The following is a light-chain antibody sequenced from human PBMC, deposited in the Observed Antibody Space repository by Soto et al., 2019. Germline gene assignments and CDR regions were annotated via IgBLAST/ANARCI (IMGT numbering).Light chain of an antibody. CDR3: GTWDSSLSAGPVV. V-gene: IGLV1-51*02. CDR1: SSNIGNNY. Sequence: QSVLTQPPSVSAAPGQKVTISCSGSSSNIGNNYVSWYQQLPGTAPKLLIYENNKRPSGIPHRFSGSKSGTSATLGITGLQTGDEADYYCGTWDSSLSAGPVVFGGGTKLTVL. CDR2: ENN. J-gene: IGLJ2*01.